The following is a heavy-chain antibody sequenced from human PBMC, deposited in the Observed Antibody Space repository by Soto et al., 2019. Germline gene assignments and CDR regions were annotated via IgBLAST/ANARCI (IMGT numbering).Heavy chain of an antibody. D-gene: IGHD1-20*01. CDR3: AKSAGPYSHKYKGMDV. CDR1: VITVSDYG. Sequence: GGSLRLSCAWSVITVSDYGVHCVRHSPGKWLEWVALISFDGSEEYYADSVRGRFTLSRDNSKDNIYLEMNGLRPEDSAVYYCAKSAGPYSHKYKGMDVWGQGTTVTVSS. CDR2: ISFDGSEE. V-gene: IGHV3-30*18. J-gene: IGHJ6*02.